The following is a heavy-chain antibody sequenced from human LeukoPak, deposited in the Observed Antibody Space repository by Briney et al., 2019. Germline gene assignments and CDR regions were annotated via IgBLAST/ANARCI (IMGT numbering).Heavy chain of an antibody. V-gene: IGHV3-23*01. CDR1: GFTFSSYA. CDR2: ISGSGGST. Sequence: GGSLRLSCAASGFTFSSYAMSWVRQAPGKGLEWVSAISGSGGSTYYADSVKGRFTISRDNSKNTLYLQMNSLRAEDTAVYYCAKDIAAAGTWGYFDYWGQGTLVTVSS. J-gene: IGHJ4*02. D-gene: IGHD6-13*01. CDR3: AKDIAAAGTWGYFDY.